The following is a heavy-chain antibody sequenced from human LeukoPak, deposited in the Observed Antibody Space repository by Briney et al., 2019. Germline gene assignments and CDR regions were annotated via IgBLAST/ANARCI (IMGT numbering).Heavy chain of an antibody. J-gene: IGHJ4*02. Sequence: QPGGSLTLSCAASGFTFSSHWMHWVRQAPGKGLVWVSRINSDGSSTTYADSVKGRFTISRDNAKNTLYLQMNSLRAEDTSVYYCARDRNTGSSYENLFEYWGQGSLVTVSS. CDR1: GFTFSSHW. CDR2: INSDGSST. CDR3: ARDRNTGSSYENLFEY. V-gene: IGHV3-74*01. D-gene: IGHD1-26*01.